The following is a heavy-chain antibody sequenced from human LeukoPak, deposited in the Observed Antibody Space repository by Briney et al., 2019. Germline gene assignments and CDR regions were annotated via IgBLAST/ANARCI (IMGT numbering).Heavy chain of an antibody. CDR2: ISYDGSNK. J-gene: IGHJ4*02. CDR3: ARDPFSRCSSTSCYSYYFDY. CDR1: GFTFSSYA. V-gene: IGHV3-30-3*01. Sequence: GGSLRLSCAASGFTFSSYAMHWVRQAPGKGLEWVAVISYDGSNKYYADSVKGRFTISRDNSKNTLYLQMNSLRAEDTAVYYCARDPFSRCSSTSCYSYYFDYWGQGTLVTVSS. D-gene: IGHD2-2*01.